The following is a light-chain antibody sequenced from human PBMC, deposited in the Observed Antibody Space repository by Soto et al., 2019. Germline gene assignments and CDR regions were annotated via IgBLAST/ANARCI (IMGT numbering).Light chain of an antibody. CDR3: QQYGESLYT. Sequence: EIVLTQTPGTLSLSPGGRATLSCRATQSISRTFLAWYQQKPGQAPKLLIYGTSNRATGVPDRFSGSGSGTDFILNISRLEPEDFAVYYCQQYGESLYTFGQGTKVDI. CDR1: QSISRTF. J-gene: IGKJ2*01. V-gene: IGKV3-20*01. CDR2: GTS.